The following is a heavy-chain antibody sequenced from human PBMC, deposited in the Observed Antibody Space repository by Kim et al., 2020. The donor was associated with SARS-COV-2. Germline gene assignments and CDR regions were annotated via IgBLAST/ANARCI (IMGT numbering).Heavy chain of an antibody. CDR1: GYTLTELS. J-gene: IGHJ3*02. V-gene: IGHV1-24*01. Sequence: ASVKVSCKVSGYTLTELSMHWVRQAPGKGLEWMGGFDPEDGETIYAQKFQGRVTMTEDTSTDTAYMELSSLRSEDTAVYYCARGGKRVGDYAFDIWGQGTMVTVSS. CDR2: FDPEDGET. D-gene: IGHD3-10*01. CDR3: ARGGKRVGDYAFDI.